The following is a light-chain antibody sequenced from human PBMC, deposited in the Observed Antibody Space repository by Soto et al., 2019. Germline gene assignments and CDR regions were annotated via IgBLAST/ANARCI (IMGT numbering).Light chain of an antibody. CDR1: SGHSTYI. CDR3: ETWDSDTRV. Sequence: QLVLTQSSSASASLGSSVKLTCTLNSGHSTYIIAWHQHQPGKAPRYLMKLEGSGSYNKGSGVPDRFSGSSSGADRYLTISHLQSEDEAAYYCETWDSDTRVFGGGTQLTVL. CDR2: LEGSGSY. J-gene: IGLJ2*01. V-gene: IGLV4-60*03.